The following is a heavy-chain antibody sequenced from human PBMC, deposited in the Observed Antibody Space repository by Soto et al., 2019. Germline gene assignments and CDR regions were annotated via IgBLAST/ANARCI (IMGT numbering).Heavy chain of an antibody. Sequence: QVQLVQSGPEVRKPGASVKVSCEASGYTFTTSGISWVRQVPGQGLEWMGWISTYNGDTNSAQNFQGRVLMTADTSTGTAYTELMSLKSDDPAVYYCSSQGSWPYYHSGLDFRCQGTTVTVSS. D-gene: IGHD1-26*01. J-gene: IGHJ6*02. CDR2: ISTYNGDT. V-gene: IGHV1-18*01. CDR3: SSQGSWPYYHSGLDF. CDR1: GYTFTTSG.